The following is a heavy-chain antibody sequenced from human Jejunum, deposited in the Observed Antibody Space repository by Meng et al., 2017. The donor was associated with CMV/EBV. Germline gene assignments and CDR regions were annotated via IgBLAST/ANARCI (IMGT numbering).Heavy chain of an antibody. CDR2: ISPRGST. J-gene: IGHJ4*02. CDR1: GTSIPGTDS. Sequence: SGTSIPGTDSSTWVRQPPGKRLEWIGEISPRGSTNSPPSLKSRVTISADKSKNQFSLNLNSVTAADTAIYYCARGLDTSGYYSFFDFWGRGTLVTVSS. D-gene: IGHD3-22*01. CDR3: ARGLDTSGYYSFFDF. V-gene: IGHV4-4*02.